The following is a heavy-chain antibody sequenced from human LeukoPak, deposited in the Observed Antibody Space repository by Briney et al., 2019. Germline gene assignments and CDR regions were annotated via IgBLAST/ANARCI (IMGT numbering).Heavy chain of an antibody. J-gene: IGHJ4*02. D-gene: IGHD1-26*01. Sequence: ASVKVSCKASGYTFTSYGISWVRQAPGQGLEWMGWISAYNGNTNYAQKFQGRVTMTRDTSISTAYMELSRLRSDDTAVYYCARDLRVRSGMNRSPGYWGQGTLVTVSS. CDR2: ISAYNGNT. CDR1: GYTFTSYG. V-gene: IGHV1-18*01. CDR3: ARDLRVRSGMNRSPGY.